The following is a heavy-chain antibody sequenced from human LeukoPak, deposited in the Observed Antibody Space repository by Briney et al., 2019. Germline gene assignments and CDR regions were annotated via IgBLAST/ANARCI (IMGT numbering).Heavy chain of an antibody. Sequence: PGGSLRLSCAASGFTVSSNYMSWVRQAPGKGLEWVSVIYSGGSTYYADSVKGRSTISRDNSKNTLYLQMNSLRAEDTAVYYCARVSGITMVRGVIPGGADYWGQGTLVTVSS. D-gene: IGHD3-10*01. CDR3: ARVSGITMVRGVIPGGADY. CDR2: IYSGGST. J-gene: IGHJ4*02. CDR1: GFTVSSNY. V-gene: IGHV3-53*01.